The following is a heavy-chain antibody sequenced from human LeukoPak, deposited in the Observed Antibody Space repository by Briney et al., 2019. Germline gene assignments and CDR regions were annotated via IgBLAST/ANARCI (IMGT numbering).Heavy chain of an antibody. V-gene: IGHV4-4*07. CDR2: LYTSEST. Sequence: SETLSLTCTVSGGSISNYYWSWIRQPAGKGLEWIGRLYTSESTTYNPSLRSRVTMSVDTSKNQFSLKLTSVTAADTGVYYCARGDSNSFEYLYCMDVWGKGTTVTVSS. CDR3: ARGDSNSFEYLYCMDV. D-gene: IGHD4-11*01. J-gene: IGHJ6*03. CDR1: GGSISNYY.